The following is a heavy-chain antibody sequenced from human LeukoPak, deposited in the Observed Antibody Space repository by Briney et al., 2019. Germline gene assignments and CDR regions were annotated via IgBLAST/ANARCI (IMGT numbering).Heavy chain of an antibody. CDR3: ARGAPLKRIIMVRGDANVFDI. CDR1: GYTFTSYG. Sequence: ASVKVSCKPSGYTFTSYGISWVRQAPGQGLEWMGWIIPIFGTANYAQKFQGRVTITADESTSTAYMELSSLRSEDTAVYYCARGAPLKRIIMVRGDANVFDIWGQGTMVTVSS. CDR2: IIPIFGTA. D-gene: IGHD3-10*01. V-gene: IGHV1-69*13. J-gene: IGHJ3*02.